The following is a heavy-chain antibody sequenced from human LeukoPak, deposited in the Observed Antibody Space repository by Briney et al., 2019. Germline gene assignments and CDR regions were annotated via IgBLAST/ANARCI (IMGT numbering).Heavy chain of an antibody. CDR3: ARRTGGWPVPPHFDY. CDR1: GYTFTSYD. CDR2: MNPNSGNT. J-gene: IGHJ4*02. Sequence: ASVKVSCKSSGYTFTSYDINWVRQATGQGLEWMGWMNPNSGNTGFAQKFQGRVTMTSSTSISTAYMELSSLTSEDTAVYYCARRTGGWPVPPHFDYWGQGTLATVSS. D-gene: IGHD6-19*01. V-gene: IGHV1-8*01.